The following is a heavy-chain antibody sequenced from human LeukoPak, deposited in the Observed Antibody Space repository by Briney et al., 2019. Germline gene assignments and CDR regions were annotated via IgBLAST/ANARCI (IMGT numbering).Heavy chain of an antibody. J-gene: IGHJ4*02. CDR2: ISSSSSTI. CDR1: GFTFSSYS. V-gene: IGHV3-48*04. Sequence: PGGSLRLSCAASGFTFSSYSMNWVRQAPGKGLEWVSYISSSSSTIYYADSVKGRFTISRDNAKNSLYLQMNSLRAEDTAVYYCAKAGGYSYGYGDYWGQGTLVTVSS. D-gene: IGHD5-18*01. CDR3: AKAGGYSYGYGDY.